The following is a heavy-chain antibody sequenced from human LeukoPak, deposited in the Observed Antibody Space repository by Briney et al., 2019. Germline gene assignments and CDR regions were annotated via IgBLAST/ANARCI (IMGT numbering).Heavy chain of an antibody. Sequence: GGSLRLSCAASGFTFSSYAMSWVRQAPGKGLEWVSAISGSGGSTYYADSVKGRFTISRDNAKNSLYLQMNSLRAEDTALYYCAKDIQLWAGMDVWGQGTTVTVSS. D-gene: IGHD5-18*01. CDR3: AKDIQLWAGMDV. CDR1: GFTFSSYA. V-gene: IGHV3-23*01. J-gene: IGHJ6*02. CDR2: ISGSGGST.